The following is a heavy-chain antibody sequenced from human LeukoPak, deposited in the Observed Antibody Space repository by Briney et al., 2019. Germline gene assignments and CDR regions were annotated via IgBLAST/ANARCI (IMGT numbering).Heavy chain of an antibody. CDR1: AFSFNTYG. CDR2: ISDSGTTV. D-gene: IGHD1-26*01. CDR3: ARDVGADF. V-gene: IGHV3-48*04. Sequence: GGSLRLSCATSAFSFNTYGMHWVRQAPGKGLQWVAYISDSGTTVDYADSVKGRFSISRDNTENSLYLQMNSLRVEDTGFYYCARDVGADFWGQGTLVTVSS. J-gene: IGHJ4*02.